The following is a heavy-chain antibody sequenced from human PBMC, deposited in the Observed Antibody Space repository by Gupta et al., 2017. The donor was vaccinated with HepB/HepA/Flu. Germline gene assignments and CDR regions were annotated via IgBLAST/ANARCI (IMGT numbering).Heavy chain of an antibody. Sequence: EVQLVEFGGGLVQPGGSLRLSCAASGFTVSSNYMSWVRQAPGKGLEWVSVIYSGGTTYYEDSVEGRFTISRDNSKNTLYLQMNSLRAEDTAVYYCAREGGYYEFQHWGQGTLVTVSS. CDR3: AREGGYYEFQH. D-gene: IGHD3-22*01. V-gene: IGHV3-66*01. CDR2: IYSGGTT. CDR1: GFTVSSNY. J-gene: IGHJ1*01.